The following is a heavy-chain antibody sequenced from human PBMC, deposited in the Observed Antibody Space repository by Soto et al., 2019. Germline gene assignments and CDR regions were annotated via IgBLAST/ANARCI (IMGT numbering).Heavy chain of an antibody. J-gene: IGHJ5*02. CDR2: INAGNGNT. CDR3: ARGGCSSTSCYVEGWFDP. V-gene: IGHV1-3*01. Sequence: QVQLVQSGAEVKKPGASVKVSCKASGYTFTSYAMHWVRQAPGQRLEWMGWINAGNGNTKYSQKCQGRVNSTRDTSASTAYMELSSLRSEATAVYYGARGGCSSTSCYVEGWFDPWGQGTLVTGSS. CDR1: GYTFTSYA. D-gene: IGHD2-2*01.